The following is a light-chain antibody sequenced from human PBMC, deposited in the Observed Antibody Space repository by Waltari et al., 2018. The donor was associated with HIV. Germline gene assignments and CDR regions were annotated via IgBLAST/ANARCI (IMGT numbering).Light chain of an antibody. V-gene: IGLV7-46*01. Sequence: QAVVTQEPALTVSPGGTVTLTCGSSSGPVTSGHSPPWFPQKPGQAPRALIYDTNNKHSWTPARFSGSLLGGKAALTLSGAQPEDEADYFCLLSYSGARPAIFGGGTKLSVL. J-gene: IGLJ2*01. CDR3: LLSYSGARPAI. CDR2: DTN. CDR1: SGPVTSGHS.